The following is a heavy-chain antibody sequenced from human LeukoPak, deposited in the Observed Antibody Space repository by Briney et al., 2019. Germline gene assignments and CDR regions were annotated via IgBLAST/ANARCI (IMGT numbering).Heavy chain of an antibody. D-gene: IGHD6-13*01. Sequence: GSSVKVSCKASGGTFSSYAISWVRQAPGQGLEWMGGIIPIFGTANYAQKFQGRVTITADESTSTAYMELSSLRSEDTAMYYCATWGSSSSPLPDMDVWGQGTKVTVSS. CDR1: GGTFSSYA. CDR2: IIPIFGTA. CDR3: ATWGSSSSPLPDMDV. V-gene: IGHV1-69*01. J-gene: IGHJ6*02.